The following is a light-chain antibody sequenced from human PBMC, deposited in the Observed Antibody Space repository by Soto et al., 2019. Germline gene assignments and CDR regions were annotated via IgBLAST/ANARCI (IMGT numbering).Light chain of an antibody. J-gene: IGKJ4*01. CDR2: GAS. Sequence: DIQLTQSPSFLSASVGDRVTITCRASQDITHYLAWYLQEPGKAPKLLISGASTLQSGVPSKFSGSGSGTEFILTVSSLQPEDFATDYCQQLNAYPHTFGGGTKVEIK. CDR3: QQLNAYPHT. V-gene: IGKV1-9*01. CDR1: QDITHY.